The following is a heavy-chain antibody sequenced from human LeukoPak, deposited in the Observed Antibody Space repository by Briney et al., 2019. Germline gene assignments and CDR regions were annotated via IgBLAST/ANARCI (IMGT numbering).Heavy chain of an antibody. CDR3: ARHGPKDYGGNSGFDP. Sequence: PSETLSLTCAVYGGSFSGYYWSWIRQPPGKGLEWIGEINHSGSTNYNPSLKSRVTISVDTSKNQFSLKLSSVTAADTAVYYCARHGPKDYGGNSGFDPWGQGTLVTVSS. J-gene: IGHJ5*02. D-gene: IGHD4-23*01. V-gene: IGHV4-34*01. CDR2: INHSGST. CDR1: GGSFSGYY.